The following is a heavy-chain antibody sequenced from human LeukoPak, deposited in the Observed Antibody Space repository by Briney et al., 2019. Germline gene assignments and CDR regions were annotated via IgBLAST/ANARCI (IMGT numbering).Heavy chain of an antibody. CDR1: GFTFSSYS. J-gene: IGHJ4*02. CDR3: ARDGSDYGDYDY. CDR2: ISSSSSYI. V-gene: IGHV3-21*01. D-gene: IGHD4-17*01. Sequence: GGSLRLSCAASGFTFSSYSMNWVRQAPGKGLEWVSSISSSSSYIYYADSVKGRFTISRDNAKNSLYLQMNSLRAEDTAVYYCARDGSDYGDYDYWGQGTLVTASS.